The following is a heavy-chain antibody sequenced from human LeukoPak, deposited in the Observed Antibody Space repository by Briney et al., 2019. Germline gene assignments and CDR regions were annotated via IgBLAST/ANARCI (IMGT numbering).Heavy chain of an antibody. CDR1: GFTFSSYG. CDR3: ARGPRIMITFGDLDY. D-gene: IGHD3-16*01. CDR2: IWYDGSNK. Sequence: PGWSLRLSCAASGFTFSSYGMHWVRQAPGKGLEWVAVIWYDGSNKYYADSVKGRFTISRDNSKNTLYLQMNSLRAEDTAVYYCARGPRIMITFGDLDYWGQGTLVTVSS. J-gene: IGHJ4*02. V-gene: IGHV3-33*01.